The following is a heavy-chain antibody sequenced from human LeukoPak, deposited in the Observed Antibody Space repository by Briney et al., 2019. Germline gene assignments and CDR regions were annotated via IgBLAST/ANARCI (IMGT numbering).Heavy chain of an antibody. Sequence: SETLSLTCTVSGGSISSYYWSWIRQPPGKGLEWIGYIYYSGNTNYNPSLKSRVTISVDTSKNQFSLKLSSVTAADTAVYYCARVRGHSSSWYRDAFDIWGQGTMVTVSS. CDR3: ARVRGHSSSWYRDAFDI. CDR1: GGSISSYY. D-gene: IGHD6-13*01. CDR2: IYYSGNT. V-gene: IGHV4-59*01. J-gene: IGHJ3*02.